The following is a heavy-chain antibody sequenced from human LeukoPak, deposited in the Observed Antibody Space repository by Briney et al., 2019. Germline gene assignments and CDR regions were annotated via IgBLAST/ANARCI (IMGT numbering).Heavy chain of an antibody. V-gene: IGHV1-2*02. Sequence: ASVKVSCKASGYSFTGYYMNWVRQAPGQGLEWLGWINPDTGGTNYAQKFQGRVAMTRDMSTRTVYMELSSLTSDDTAVYYCAKGVCAGGNCYRVDPWGQGTLVTVSS. J-gene: IGHJ5*02. D-gene: IGHD2-21*01. CDR2: INPDTGGT. CDR1: GYSFTGYY. CDR3: AKGVCAGGNCYRVDP.